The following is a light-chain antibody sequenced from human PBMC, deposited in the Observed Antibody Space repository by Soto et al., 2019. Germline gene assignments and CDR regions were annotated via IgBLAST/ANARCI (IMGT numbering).Light chain of an antibody. CDR2: DAS. Sequence: EIVLTQSPGTLSLSPGERATLSCRASQSLSKNYLAWYQQKPGQAPRLLIFDASTSATGIPDRFSGSGSGTDFTLTIIRLEPEDFAVYHCQQYGNSPSITFGQGTRLEIK. V-gene: IGKV3-20*01. CDR1: QSLSKNY. J-gene: IGKJ5*01. CDR3: QQYGNSPSIT.